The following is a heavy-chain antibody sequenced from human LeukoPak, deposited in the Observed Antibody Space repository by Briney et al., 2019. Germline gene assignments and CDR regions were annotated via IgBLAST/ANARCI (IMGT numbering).Heavy chain of an antibody. CDR3: ARDGKSGYSGYDMGYMDV. V-gene: IGHV3-23*01. CDR1: GFTFSNFG. D-gene: IGHD5-12*01. CDR2: ISGSGGST. J-gene: IGHJ6*03. Sequence: PGGTLRLSCAASGFTFSNFGMSWVRQAPGKGLEWVSVISGSGGSTYYADTVKGRFTISRDNAKNSLYLQMNSLRAEDTAVYYCARDGKSGYSGYDMGYMDVWGKGTTVTVSS.